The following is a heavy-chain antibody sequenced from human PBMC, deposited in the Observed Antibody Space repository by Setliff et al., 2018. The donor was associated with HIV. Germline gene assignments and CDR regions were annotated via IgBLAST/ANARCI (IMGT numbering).Heavy chain of an antibody. CDR3: ARASRWGSIPFDY. D-gene: IGHD2-21*01. V-gene: IGHV4-31*03. CDR2: IYYSGST. J-gene: IGHJ4*02. Sequence: SETLSLTCTVSGGSISSGDYYWSWIRQYPGKGLEWIGYIYYSGSTFYNPSLKSRVTISVDTSKKQFSLKLSSVTAADTAVYFCARASRWGSIPFDYWGQGTLVTVSS. CDR1: GGSISSGDYY.